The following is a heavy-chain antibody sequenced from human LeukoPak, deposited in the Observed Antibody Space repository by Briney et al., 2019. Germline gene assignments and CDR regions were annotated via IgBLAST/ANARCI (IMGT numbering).Heavy chain of an antibody. V-gene: IGHV3-23*01. Sequence: GGSLRLSCAASGFPFSSYAMNWVRQAPGKGLEWVSAISETDDRTHHADSVKGRFTVSRDNPKDTLYLQMDSLRAEDTAVYYCAKQFVDIWGQGTLVTVSS. CDR2: ISETDDRT. J-gene: IGHJ5*02. CDR3: AKQFVDI. D-gene: IGHD5-24*01. CDR1: GFPFSSYA.